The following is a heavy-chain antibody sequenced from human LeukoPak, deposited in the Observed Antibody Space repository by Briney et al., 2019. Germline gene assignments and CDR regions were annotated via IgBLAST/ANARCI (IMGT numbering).Heavy chain of an antibody. Sequence: GGSLRLSCAASGFTFSSYGMSWVRQAPGKGLEWVSAITGSATRTYYADSVKGRFTISRDNSNNTLYLQMNNLRVEDTAVYYCAKTQYVLLSFGEVGHWGQGTLVSVSS. V-gene: IGHV3-23*01. CDR1: GFTFSSYG. D-gene: IGHD3-10*01. CDR3: AKTQYVLLSFGEVGH. J-gene: IGHJ4*02. CDR2: ITGSATRT.